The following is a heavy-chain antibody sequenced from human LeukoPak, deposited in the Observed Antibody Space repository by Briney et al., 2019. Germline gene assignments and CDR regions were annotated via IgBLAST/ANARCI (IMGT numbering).Heavy chain of an antibody. V-gene: IGHV1-18*01. CDR3: ARDWVEYSYGYGATFDY. CDR2: ISAYNGNT. J-gene: IGHJ4*02. Sequence: GASVKVSCKASGYTFTSYGISWVRQAPGQGLEWMGWISAYNGNTNYAQKLQGRDTMTTDTSTSTAYMELRSLRSDDTAVYYCARDWVEYSYGYGATFDYWGQGTLVTVSS. D-gene: IGHD5-18*01. CDR1: GYTFTSYG.